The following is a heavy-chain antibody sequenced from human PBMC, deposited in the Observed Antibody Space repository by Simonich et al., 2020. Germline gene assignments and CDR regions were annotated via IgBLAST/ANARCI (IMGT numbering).Heavy chain of an antibody. V-gene: IGHV4-59*08. CDR1: GGSISSYY. J-gene: IGHJ6*02. D-gene: IGHD1-26*01. CDR2: IYYRGST. CDR3: ARSLGYYYYYYGMDV. Sequence: QVQLQESGPGLVKPSETLSLTCTASGGSISSYYWSWIRQPPGRGLEWFWYIYYRGSTNYNPSLKSRVTISVDTSKNQFSLKLSSVTAADTAVYYCARSLGYYYYYYGMDVWGQGTTVTVSS.